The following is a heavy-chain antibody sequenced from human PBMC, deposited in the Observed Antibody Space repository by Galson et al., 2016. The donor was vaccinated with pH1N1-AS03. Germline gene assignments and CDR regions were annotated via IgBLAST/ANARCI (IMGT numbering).Heavy chain of an antibody. D-gene: IGHD6-19*01. CDR1: GYSFTNYW. Sequence: QSGAEVKKPGESLKISCQGSGYSFTNYWIGWVRQMPGKGLEWMGIIYLDDSDTRYSPSFQGQVTISADKSISTAYLQWSSLTASDTAMYYCPRLTLSSGWPCDYWGQGTLVTVSS. CDR2: IYLDDSDT. CDR3: PRLTLSSGWPCDY. V-gene: IGHV5-51*01. J-gene: IGHJ4*01.